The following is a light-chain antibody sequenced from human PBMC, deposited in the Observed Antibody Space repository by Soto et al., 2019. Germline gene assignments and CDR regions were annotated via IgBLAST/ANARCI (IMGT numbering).Light chain of an antibody. CDR2: AAS. Sequence: AIPMTQSPSSLSASVGDRVTITCRASQGIRNDLGWYQQKPEKAPNLLIYAASNLQSEVPSRFSGSGSGTDFTLTISSLQPEDFATYYCLQDYNYPLTFGGGTKVEIK. J-gene: IGKJ4*01. CDR1: QGIRND. CDR3: LQDYNYPLT. V-gene: IGKV1-6*01.